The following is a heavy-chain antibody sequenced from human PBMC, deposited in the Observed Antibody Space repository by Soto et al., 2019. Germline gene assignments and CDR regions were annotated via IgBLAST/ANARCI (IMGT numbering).Heavy chain of an antibody. V-gene: IGHV3-53*01. CDR2: IYSGGST. CDR1: GFTVSSNC. CDR3: ARVVLRGENWFDP. Sequence: EVQLVESGGGLIQPGGSLRLSCAASGFTVSSNCMSWVRQAPGKGLEWVSVIYSGGSTYYADSVKGRFTISRDNSKNTLYLQMNSLRAEDTAVYYCARVVLRGENWFDPWGQGTLVTVSS. D-gene: IGHD3-3*01. J-gene: IGHJ5*02.